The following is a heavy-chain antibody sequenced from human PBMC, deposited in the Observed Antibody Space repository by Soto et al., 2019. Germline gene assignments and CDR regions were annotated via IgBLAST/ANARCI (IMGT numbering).Heavy chain of an antibody. CDR1: GFTFSDYY. CDR3: ARDGTEYYGEYYDY. J-gene: IGHJ4*02. CDR2: IGTRGNTK. D-gene: IGHD4-17*01. Sequence: QVQLVESGGGLVKPGGSLRLSCATSGFTFSDYYMSWIRQAPGKGLEWVSYIGTRGNTKYYADSVRGIFTISRDNAKNSLYLKMNSLRADDTAVYYCARDGTEYYGEYYDYWGQGIPVTVSS. V-gene: IGHV3-11*01.